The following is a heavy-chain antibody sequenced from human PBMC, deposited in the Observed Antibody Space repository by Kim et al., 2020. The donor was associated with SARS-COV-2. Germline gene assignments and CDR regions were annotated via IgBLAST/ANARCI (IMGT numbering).Heavy chain of an antibody. CDR2: IYSGGST. V-gene: IGHV3-53*01. J-gene: IGHJ4*02. Sequence: GGSLRLSCAVSGFTVSSNYMSWVRQAPGKGLEWVSVIYSGGSTYYADSVKGRFTISRDNSKNTLYLQMNSLRAEDTAVYYCASPTVTGHYGYWGQGTLVTVSS. D-gene: IGHD4-17*01. CDR1: GFTVSSNY. CDR3: ASPTVTGHYGY.